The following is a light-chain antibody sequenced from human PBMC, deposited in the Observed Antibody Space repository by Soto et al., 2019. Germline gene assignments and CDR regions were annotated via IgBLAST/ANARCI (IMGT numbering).Light chain of an antibody. CDR2: GAS. J-gene: IGKJ1*01. CDR3: QHYGSSPET. CDR1: QSVASLH. Sequence: EMVLKQSRGTLSLSPGEKATLSCRASQSVASLHLAWYQKKTGQAPRLLIYGASSRATGIPDRLSGSGYGTDFTLTISRLETEDFEVYYCQHYGSSPETFGHGTKVDIK. V-gene: IGKV3-20*01.